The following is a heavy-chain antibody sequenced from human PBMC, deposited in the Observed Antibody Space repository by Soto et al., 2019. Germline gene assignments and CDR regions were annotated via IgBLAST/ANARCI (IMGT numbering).Heavy chain of an antibody. Sequence: QVELQQWGEGLLTPSETLSLPCAVYGETFSGYYWNWIRQPPGKGLEWIGEINHRGTTHYNPSLKSRITMSVDTSKNQCSLKLHSVTAADTAVYYCARGAGYFDSSGYYPDDWGQGTLVTVSS. CDR3: ARGAGYFDSSGYYPDD. J-gene: IGHJ4*02. V-gene: IGHV4-34*01. D-gene: IGHD3-22*01. CDR2: INHRGTT. CDR1: GETFSGYY.